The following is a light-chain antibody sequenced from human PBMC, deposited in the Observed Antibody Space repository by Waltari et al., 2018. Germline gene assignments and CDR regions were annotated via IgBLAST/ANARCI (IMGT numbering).Light chain of an antibody. J-gene: IGKJ2*01. CDR1: QDISNA. CDR3: QHFNSYPPWT. V-gene: IGKV1-13*02. Sequence: AVQLTQSPSSLSASVGDRVSITCRASQDISNALAWYQQKAGKPPKILIYDASTLESGVPSKFSGSGSGTYFTLTISSLQPEDFATYYCQHFNSYPPWTFGQGTNLEI. CDR2: DAS.